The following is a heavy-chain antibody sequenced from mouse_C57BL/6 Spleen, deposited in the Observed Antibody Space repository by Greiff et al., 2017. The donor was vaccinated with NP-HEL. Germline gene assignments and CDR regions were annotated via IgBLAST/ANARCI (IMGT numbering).Heavy chain of an antibody. J-gene: IGHJ1*03. CDR1: GFTFSDYG. V-gene: IGHV5-17*01. D-gene: IGHD1-1*01. CDR3: ARPGSSYEWYFDV. Sequence: EVQVVESGGGLVKPGGSLKLSCAASGFTFSDYGMHWVRQAPEKGLEWVAYISSGSSTIYYADTVKGRFTISRDNAKNTLFLQMTSLRSEDTAMYYCARPGSSYEWYFDVWGTGTTVTVSS. CDR2: ISSGSSTI.